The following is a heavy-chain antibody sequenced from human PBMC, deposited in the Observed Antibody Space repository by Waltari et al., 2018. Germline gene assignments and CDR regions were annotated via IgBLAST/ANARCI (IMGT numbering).Heavy chain of an antibody. CDR2: ISAYNGNT. CDR3: ARDWGMVTPLFYYYYYYMDV. D-gene: IGHD2-21*02. V-gene: IGHV1-18*01. J-gene: IGHJ6*03. CDR1: GYTFTSYG. Sequence: QVQLVQSGAEVKKPGASVKVSCKASGYTFTSYGISWVRQAPGPGLEWMGWISAYNGNTNYAQKLQGRVTMTTDTSTSTAYMELRSLRSDDTAVYYCARDWGMVTPLFYYYYYYMDVWGKGTTVTVSS.